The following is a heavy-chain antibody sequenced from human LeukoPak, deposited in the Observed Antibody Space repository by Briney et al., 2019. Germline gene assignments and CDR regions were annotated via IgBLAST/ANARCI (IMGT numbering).Heavy chain of an antibody. J-gene: IGHJ5*02. Sequence: GESLKISCKGSGYSFTSYWIGWVRQMPGKGLEWMGIIYPSDSDTRYSPSFQGQVIISADKSISTAYLQWSSLKASGTAMYYCARHSRYFDWLLYPLDAWGQGTLVTVSS. CDR3: ARHSRYFDWLLYPLDA. CDR1: GYSFTSYW. CDR2: IYPSDSDT. D-gene: IGHD3-9*01. V-gene: IGHV5-51*01.